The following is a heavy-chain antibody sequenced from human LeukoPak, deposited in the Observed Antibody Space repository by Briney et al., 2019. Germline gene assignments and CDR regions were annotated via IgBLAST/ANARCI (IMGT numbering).Heavy chain of an antibody. Sequence: SETLSLTCAVYGGSISSYYWSWIRQPPGKGLEWIGYIYYSGSTNYNPSLKSRVTISVDTSKNQFSLKLSSVTAADTAVYYCARGRTVTTAARYYYYYYYMDVWGKGTTVTVSS. D-gene: IGHD4-17*01. CDR3: ARGRTVTTAARYYYYYYYMDV. J-gene: IGHJ6*03. CDR1: GGSISSYY. V-gene: IGHV4-59*01. CDR2: IYYSGST.